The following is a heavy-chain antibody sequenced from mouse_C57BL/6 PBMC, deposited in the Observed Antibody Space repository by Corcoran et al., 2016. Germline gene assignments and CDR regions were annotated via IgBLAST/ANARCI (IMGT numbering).Heavy chain of an antibody. CDR3: AREKAYYSNYGYFDY. CDR1: GYTFTSYD. V-gene: IGHV1-85*01. J-gene: IGHJ2*01. CDR2: IYPRDGST. Sequence: QVQLQQSGPELVKPGASVKLSCKASGYTFTSYDINWVKQRPGQGLEWIGWIYPRDGSTKYNEKFKGKATLTVDTSSSTAYMELHSLTSEDSAVYFCAREKAYYSNYGYFDYWGQGTTLTVSS. D-gene: IGHD2-5*01.